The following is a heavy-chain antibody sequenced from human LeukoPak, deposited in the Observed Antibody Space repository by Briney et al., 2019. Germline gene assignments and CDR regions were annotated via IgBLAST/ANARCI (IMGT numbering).Heavy chain of an antibody. V-gene: IGHV3-23*01. J-gene: IGHJ4*02. CDR1: GFTISSYA. Sequence: PGASLRLSCAASGFTISSYAISWVRQAPGKRLELVSAISGSGGSTYYADSVKGRFTISSDNSTTTLYLQINSLTAEATAVYYFAKPLMESGGGSSYGSYWGEGTL. CDR2: ISGSGGST. CDR3: AKPLMESGGGSSYGSY. D-gene: IGHD2-15*01.